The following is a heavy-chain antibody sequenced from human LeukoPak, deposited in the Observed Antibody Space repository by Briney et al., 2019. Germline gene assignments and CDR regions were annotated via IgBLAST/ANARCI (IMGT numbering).Heavy chain of an antibody. CDR2: INSNRGGT. J-gene: IGHJ3*02. Sequence: ASVKVSFKASGYTLTNYYIHWVRQAPGQGLEWMGWINSNRGGTNYAQKFQGRVTMTRDTSISTAYMELRSVRSDDTAVYYCARDHGDDAFDIWGPGTMVTVSS. D-gene: IGHD3-3*01. CDR3: ARDHGDDAFDI. V-gene: IGHV1-2*02. CDR1: GYTLTNYY.